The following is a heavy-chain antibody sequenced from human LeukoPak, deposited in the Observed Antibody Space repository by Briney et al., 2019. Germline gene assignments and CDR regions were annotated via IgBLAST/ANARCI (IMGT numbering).Heavy chain of an antibody. V-gene: IGHV3-66*02. D-gene: IGHD6-19*01. J-gene: IGHJ4*02. Sequence: GGSLRLSCAASRFTVSSNSMSWVRQAPGRGLEWVSLIYSGGSTYYADSVKGRFTISRDNSKNTLYLQMNSLRAEDTAVYYCARLAVAGTEGFDYWGQGTLVTVSS. CDR2: IYSGGST. CDR3: ARLAVAGTEGFDY. CDR1: RFTVSSNS.